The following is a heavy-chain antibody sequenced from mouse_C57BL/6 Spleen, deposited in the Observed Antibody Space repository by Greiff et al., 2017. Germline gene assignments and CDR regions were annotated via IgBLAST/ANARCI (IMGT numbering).Heavy chain of an antibody. J-gene: IGHJ1*03. CDR2: IHPSDSDT. CDR1: GYTFTSYW. V-gene: IGHV1-74*01. CDR3: AISGSSYVGYFDV. D-gene: IGHD1-1*01. Sequence: QVQLQQPGAELVKPGASVKVSCKASGYTFTSYWMHWVKQRPGQGLEWIGRIHPSDSDTNYNQKFKGKSTLTVDKSSSTAYMQLSSLTSVDSAVYYCAISGSSYVGYFDVWGTGTTVTVSS.